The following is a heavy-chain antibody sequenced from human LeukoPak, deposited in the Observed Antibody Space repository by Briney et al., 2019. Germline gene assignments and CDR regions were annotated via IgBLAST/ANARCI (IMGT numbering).Heavy chain of an antibody. D-gene: IGHD3-3*01. CDR1: GYTFTSYG. CDR2: ISAYNGNT. Sequence: GASVKVSCXASGYTFTSYGISWVRQARGQGLEWMRWISAYNGNTNYAQKLKGRVTMTTDTSTSTAYMELRSLRSDDTAVYYCARSGDFWSALNLGYWGQGTLVTVSS. J-gene: IGHJ4*02. CDR3: ARSGDFWSALNLGY. V-gene: IGHV1-18*01.